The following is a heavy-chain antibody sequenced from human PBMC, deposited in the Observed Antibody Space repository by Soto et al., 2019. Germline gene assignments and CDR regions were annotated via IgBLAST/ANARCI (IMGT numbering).Heavy chain of an antibody. Sequence: QVQLVQSGAEVKKPGSSVRVSCKASGGTLRNYGISWVRQAPGQGLEWMGGIIPVFGTANYAQKFQGRVTITADGSSITVYMDVTSLRSEDTAVYYCSRGDATTIVVPTYYGMDVGGQGTTVTVSS. V-gene: IGHV1-69*12. CDR1: GGTLRNYG. J-gene: IGHJ6*02. CDR3: SRGDATTIVVPTYYGMDV. CDR2: IIPVFGTA. D-gene: IGHD3-22*01.